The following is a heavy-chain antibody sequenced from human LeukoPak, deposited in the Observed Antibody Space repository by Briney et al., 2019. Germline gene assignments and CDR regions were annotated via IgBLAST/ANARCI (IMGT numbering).Heavy chain of an antibody. CDR1: GYTFTSYG. CDR2: ISAYNGNT. Sequence: APVKACCTPSGYTFTSYGISRVRQAPGQGLEWMGWISAYNGNTNYAQKLHGRVTMTTDTSTSTAYMELRSLRSDDTAVYYCAREGYCSSTSCPGGAFDIWGQGTMVTVSS. J-gene: IGHJ3*02. CDR3: AREGYCSSTSCPGGAFDI. D-gene: IGHD2-2*01. V-gene: IGHV1-18*01.